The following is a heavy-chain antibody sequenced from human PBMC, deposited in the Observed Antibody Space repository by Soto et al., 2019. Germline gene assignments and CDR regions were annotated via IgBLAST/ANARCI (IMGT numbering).Heavy chain of an antibody. CDR2: ISGSGSST. CDR3: ARRSSGWYFDY. D-gene: IGHD6-19*01. J-gene: IGHJ4*02. V-gene: IGHV3-23*01. CDR1: GFTFSSYA. Sequence: PGGSLRLSCAASGFTFSSYAMNWVRQAPGKGLEWVSVISGSGSSTYYADSVKGRFTISRDNSKNTLYLQMNSLRAEDTAVYYCARRSSGWYFDYWGQGTLVTVPQ.